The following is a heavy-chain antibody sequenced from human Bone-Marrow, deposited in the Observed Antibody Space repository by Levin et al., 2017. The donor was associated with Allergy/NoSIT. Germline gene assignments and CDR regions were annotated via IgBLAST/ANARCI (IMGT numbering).Heavy chain of an antibody. J-gene: IGHJ5*02. V-gene: IGHV5-51*01. CDR2: IYPGDSDT. CDR1: GYSFSNHW. Sequence: GESLKISCKASGYSFSNHWIAWVRQMPGKGLEWMGTIYPGDSDTRYSPSFQGQVTISADNSITTAYLQWSSLRASDSAMYYCARLPWFDPWGQGTLVTVSS. CDR3: ARLPWFDP.